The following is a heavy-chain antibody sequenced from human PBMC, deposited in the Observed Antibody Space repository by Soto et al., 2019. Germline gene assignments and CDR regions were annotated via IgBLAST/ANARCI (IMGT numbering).Heavy chain of an antibody. CDR1: GFTFSSYA. J-gene: IGHJ4*02. CDR2: ISYDGSNK. V-gene: IGHV3-30-3*01. D-gene: IGHD4-17*01. CDR3: ARDGGTTVTKLDY. Sequence: GGSLRLSCAASGFTFSSYAMHWVRQAPGKGLEWVAVISYDGSNKYYADSVKGRFTISRDNSKNTLYLQMNSLRAEDTAVYYCARDGGTTVTKLDYWGQGTLVTVSS.